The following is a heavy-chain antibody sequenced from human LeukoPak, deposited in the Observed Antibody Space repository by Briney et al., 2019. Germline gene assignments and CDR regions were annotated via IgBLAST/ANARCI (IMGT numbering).Heavy chain of an antibody. D-gene: IGHD1-26*01. CDR3: ARAKERTKVGATTIDY. J-gene: IGHJ4*02. V-gene: IGHV1-2*02. CDR1: GYTFTNYD. CDR2: MNPNSGGT. Sequence: GASVKVSCKASGYTFTNYDINWVRQATGQGLEWMGWMNPNSGGTNYAQKFQGRVTMTRDTSISTAYMELSRLRSDDTAVYYCARAKERTKVGATTIDYWGQGTLVTVSS.